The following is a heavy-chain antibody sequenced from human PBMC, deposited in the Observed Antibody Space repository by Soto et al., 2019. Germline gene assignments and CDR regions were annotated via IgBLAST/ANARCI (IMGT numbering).Heavy chain of an antibody. CDR2: ISAYNGNT. CDR3: ALEDTVATGMVI. J-gene: IGHJ6*02. Sequence: GPPPGQGLEWMGWISAYNGNTNYAQKLQGRVTMTTDTSTSRAYRELRSRRSEDTAVSYCALEDTVATGMVIWGQGVTVTVSS. V-gene: IGHV1-18*01. D-gene: IGHD5-12*01.